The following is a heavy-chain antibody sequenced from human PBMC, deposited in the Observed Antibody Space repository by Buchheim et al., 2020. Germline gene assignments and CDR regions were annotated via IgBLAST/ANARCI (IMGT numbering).Heavy chain of an antibody. V-gene: IGHV4-34*01. CDR1: GGSFSGYY. CDR3: ARGTDSTSRLPDY. Sequence: QVQLQQWGAGLLKPSETLSLTCAVYGGSFSGYYWSWIRQPPGKGLEWIGEINQSGSTNYNPSLKSRVTISLDTSTNQFSLKLSSVTAADTAVFYCARGTDSTSRLPDYWGQGTL. D-gene: IGHD2-2*01. J-gene: IGHJ4*02. CDR2: INQSGST.